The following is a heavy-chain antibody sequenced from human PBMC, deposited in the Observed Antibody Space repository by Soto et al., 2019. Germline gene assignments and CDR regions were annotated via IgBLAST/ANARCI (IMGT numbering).Heavy chain of an antibody. CDR3: ARVEDDFWSGYYFFGAFDI. CDR1: GFTFSSYS. D-gene: IGHD3-3*01. Sequence: GGSLRLSCAASGFTFSSYSMNWVRQAPGKGLEWVSSISSSSSYIYYADSVKGRFTISRDNAKNSLYLQMNSLRAEDTAVYYCARVEDDFWSGYYFFGAFDIWGQGTMVTVSS. J-gene: IGHJ3*02. V-gene: IGHV3-21*01. CDR2: ISSSSSYI.